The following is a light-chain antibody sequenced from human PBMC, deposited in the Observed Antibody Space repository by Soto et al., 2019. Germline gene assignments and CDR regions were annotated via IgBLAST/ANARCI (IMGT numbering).Light chain of an antibody. J-gene: IGKJ5*01. Sequence: EIVLTQSPATLSLSPGERATLSCRASQSVSSYLAWYQQKPGQAPRLLIYDASNRATGIPARFSGSGSATDFSLTISILEPEDFAVYYCQQRSNWPPITFGQGTRLEIK. V-gene: IGKV3-11*01. CDR2: DAS. CDR1: QSVSSY. CDR3: QQRSNWPPIT.